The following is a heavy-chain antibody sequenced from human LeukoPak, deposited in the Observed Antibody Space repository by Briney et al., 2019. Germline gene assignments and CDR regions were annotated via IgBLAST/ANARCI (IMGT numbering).Heavy chain of an antibody. CDR2: ISSDGGST. J-gene: IGHJ4*02. CDR3: ARGHYCSSTSCYAFDY. CDR1: GFTFSTYD. V-gene: IGHV3-64*01. Sequence: GGSLRLSCAASGFTFSTYDMHWVRQAPGKGLEYVSSISSDGGSTYYAKSVKGRFTISRDNSKNTQYLQMGSLRAEDMAVYYCARGHYCSSTSCYAFDYWGQGTLVTVSS. D-gene: IGHD2-2*01.